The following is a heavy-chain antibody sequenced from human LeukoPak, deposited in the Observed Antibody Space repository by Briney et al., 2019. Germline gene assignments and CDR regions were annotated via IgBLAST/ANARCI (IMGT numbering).Heavy chain of an antibody. V-gene: IGHV1-69*05. Sequence: ASVKVSCKASGGTFSSYAISWVRQAPGQGLEWMGRIIPIFGTANYAQKFQGRVTITTDESTSTAYMELSSLRSEDTAVYYCARDLFPQYCSGGSCYSSSGYYFDYWGRGTLVTVSS. D-gene: IGHD2-15*01. CDR3: ARDLFPQYCSGGSCYSSSGYYFDY. CDR2: IIPIFGTA. CDR1: GGTFSSYA. J-gene: IGHJ4*02.